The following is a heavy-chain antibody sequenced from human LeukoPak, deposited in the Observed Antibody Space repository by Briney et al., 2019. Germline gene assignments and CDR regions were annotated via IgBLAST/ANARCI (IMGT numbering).Heavy chain of an antibody. CDR3: ARETWGSGYNHFGLDV. CDR1: GGSFSGYY. J-gene: IGHJ6*02. Sequence: SETLSLTCAVYGGSFSGYYWSWIRQPPGKGLEWIGEINHSGSTNYNPSLKSRVTISVDTSKNQFSLKLSSVTAADTAVYFCARETWGSGYNHFGLDVWGQGTTVTVPS. CDR2: INHSGST. D-gene: IGHD3-16*01. V-gene: IGHV4-34*01.